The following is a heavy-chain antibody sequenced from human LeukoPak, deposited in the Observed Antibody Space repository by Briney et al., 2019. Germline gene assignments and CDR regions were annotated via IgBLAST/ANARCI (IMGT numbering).Heavy chain of an antibody. CDR1: GLTFSNAW. V-gene: IGHV3-66*01. CDR3: ARDRGARTTAYYFDY. J-gene: IGHJ4*02. Sequence: GGSLRLSCAASGLTFSNAWMSWVRQAPGKGLEWVSVIYSGGSTYYADSVKGRFTISRDNSKNTLYLQMNSLRAEDTAVYYCARDRGARTTAYYFDYWGQGTLVTVSS. D-gene: IGHD4-17*01. CDR2: IYSGGST.